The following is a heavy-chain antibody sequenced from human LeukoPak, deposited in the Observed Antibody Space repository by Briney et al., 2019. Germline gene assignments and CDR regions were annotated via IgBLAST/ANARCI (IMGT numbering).Heavy chain of an antibody. CDR1: GYTFTSYY. V-gene: IGHV1-46*01. Sequence: GASVKVSCTASGYTFTSYYMHWVRQAPGQGLEWMGIINPSGGSTSYAQKFQGRVTMTRDTSTSTVYMELSSLRSEDTAVYYCAREVTPITMVRGLIPYYYYGMDVWGQGTTVTVSS. J-gene: IGHJ6*02. D-gene: IGHD3-10*01. CDR2: INPSGGST. CDR3: AREVTPITMVRGLIPYYYYGMDV.